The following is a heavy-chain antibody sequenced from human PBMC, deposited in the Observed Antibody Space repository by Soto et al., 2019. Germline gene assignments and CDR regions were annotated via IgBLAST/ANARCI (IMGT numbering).Heavy chain of an antibody. D-gene: IGHD2-15*01. J-gene: IGHJ6*02. V-gene: IGHV3-23*01. CDR3: AKDRVRFIVVVVAAPQGMDV. CDR2: ISGSGGST. CDR1: GFTFSSYA. Sequence: QPGGSLRLSCAASGFTFSSYAMSWVRQAPGKGLEWVSAISGSGGSTYYADSVKGRFTISRDNSKNTLYLQMNSLRAEDTAVYYCAKDRVRFIVVVVAAPQGMDVWGQGTTVTVSS.